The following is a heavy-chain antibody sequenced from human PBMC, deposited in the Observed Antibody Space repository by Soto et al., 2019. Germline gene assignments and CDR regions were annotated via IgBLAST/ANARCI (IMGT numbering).Heavy chain of an antibody. CDR1: GYSFTTYW. J-gene: IGHJ4*02. Sequence: PGESLKISCKGSGYSFTTYWIGWVRQMPGKGLEWMGIIYPGDSDARYSPSFQGQVTISADKSISTAYLHWSSLKASDTAMYYCARLPRAAAATYYFDYWGQGTLVTVSS. CDR3: ARLPRAAAATYYFDY. CDR2: IYPGDSDA. V-gene: IGHV5-51*01. D-gene: IGHD6-13*01.